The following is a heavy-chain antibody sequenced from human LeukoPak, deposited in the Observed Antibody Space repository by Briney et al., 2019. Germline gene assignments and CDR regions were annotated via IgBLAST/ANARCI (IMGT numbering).Heavy chain of an antibody. Sequence: QPGRSLRLSCAASGFTFDDYAMHWVRQAPGKGLEWVSGISWNSGSIGYADSVKGRFTISRDNAKNSLYLQMNSPRAEDTALYYCAKGGFGESLPAFDIWGQGTMVTVSS. D-gene: IGHD3-10*01. CDR1: GFTFDDYA. CDR2: ISWNSGSI. CDR3: AKGGFGESLPAFDI. J-gene: IGHJ3*02. V-gene: IGHV3-9*01.